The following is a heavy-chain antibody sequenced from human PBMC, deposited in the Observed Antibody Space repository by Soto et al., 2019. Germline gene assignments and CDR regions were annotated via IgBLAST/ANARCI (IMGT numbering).Heavy chain of an antibody. D-gene: IGHD3-10*01. CDR2: ISYDGSNK. CDR3: AKEKGMVRGVIIGPDAFDI. CDR1: GFTFSSYG. J-gene: IGHJ3*02. Sequence: QVQLVESGGGVVQPGRSLRLSCAASGFTFSSYGMHWVRQAPGKGLEWVAVISYDGSNKYYADSVKGRFTISRDNSKNTLYLQMNSLRAEETAVYYCAKEKGMVRGVIIGPDAFDIWGQGTMVTVSS. V-gene: IGHV3-30*18.